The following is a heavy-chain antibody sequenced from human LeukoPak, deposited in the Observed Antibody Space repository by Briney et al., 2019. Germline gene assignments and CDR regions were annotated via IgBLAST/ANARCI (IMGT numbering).Heavy chain of an antibody. CDR2: ISGSGGST. CDR3: AKDRSMVRGVPIAYFDY. J-gene: IGHJ4*02. D-gene: IGHD3-10*01. CDR1: GFTFSSYA. V-gene: IGHV3-23*01. Sequence: GGSLRLSCAASGFTFSSYAMSWVRQAPGKGLEWVSAISGSGGSTYYAGSVKGRFTISRDNSKNTLYLQMNSLRAEDTAVYYCAKDRSMVRGVPIAYFDYWGQGTLVTVSS.